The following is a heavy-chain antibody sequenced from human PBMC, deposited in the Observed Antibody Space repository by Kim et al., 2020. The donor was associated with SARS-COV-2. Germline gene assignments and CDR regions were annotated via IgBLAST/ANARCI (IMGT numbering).Heavy chain of an antibody. CDR3: ARLKVAGYYFDY. V-gene: IGHV4-39*01. D-gene: IGHD2-15*01. Sequence: YYNPSLKSRVTISGDTSKNQFSLNLSSVTAADTAVYHCARLKVAGYYFDYWGQGTLVTVSS. J-gene: IGHJ4*02.